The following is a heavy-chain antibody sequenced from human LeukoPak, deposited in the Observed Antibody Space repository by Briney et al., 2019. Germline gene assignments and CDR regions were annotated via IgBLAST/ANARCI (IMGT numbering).Heavy chain of an antibody. CDR1: GYTFTSCG. CDR3: ARGERYCSSTSCYTTPFDP. Sequence: GASVKVSCKASGYTFTSCGISWVRQAPGQGLEWMGWISAYNGNTNYAQKLQGRVTMTTDTSTSTAYMELRSLRSEDTAVYYCARGERYCSSTSCYTTPFDPWGQGTLVTVSS. D-gene: IGHD2-2*02. J-gene: IGHJ5*02. CDR2: ISAYNGNT. V-gene: IGHV1-18*01.